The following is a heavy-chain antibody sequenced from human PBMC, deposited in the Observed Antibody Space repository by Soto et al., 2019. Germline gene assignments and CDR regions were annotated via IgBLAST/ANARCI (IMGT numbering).Heavy chain of an antibody. CDR2: ILQNGDTT. V-gene: IGHV3-23*01. D-gene: IGHD4-17*01. CDR3: AKDRQPDGRGPFDH. J-gene: IGHJ5*02. Sequence: EVQLLESGGGLVQPGGSLRLPCAASGFTFSTYTMSWVRQAPGKGLEWVSSILQNGDTTFYADSGKGRFTISRDNSNNKRDLQMTNVRDDDKAMYYCAKDRQPDGRGPFDHWGQGTLVTVSS. CDR1: GFTFSTYT.